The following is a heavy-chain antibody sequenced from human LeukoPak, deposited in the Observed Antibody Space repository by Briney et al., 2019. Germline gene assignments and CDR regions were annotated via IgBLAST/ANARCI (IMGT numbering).Heavy chain of an antibody. V-gene: IGHV3-11*04. J-gene: IGHJ3*02. CDR1: GFTFSDYY. D-gene: IGHD2-15*01. CDR2: ISSSGSTI. Sequence: PGGSLRLSCAASGFTFSDYYMSWIRQAPGKGLEWVSYISSSGSTIYYADSVKGRFTISRDNARNSLYLQMNSLRAEDTAVYYCARESPRVAALSSRAFDIWGQGTMVTVSS. CDR3: ARESPRVAALSSRAFDI.